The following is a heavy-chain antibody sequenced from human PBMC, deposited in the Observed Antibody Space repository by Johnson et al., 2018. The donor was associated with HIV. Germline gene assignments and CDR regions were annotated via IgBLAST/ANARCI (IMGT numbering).Heavy chain of an antibody. Sequence: VQLVESGGGRVEPGGSLRLSCVASGFTFDDYGMSWVRQAPGKGLEWVSGINWNGGSTGYADSVKGRFTISRDNAKNSLYLQMNSLRAEDTALYYCAKVDCGGDTCAGFDPFNLWGQGTLVTVSS. D-gene: IGHD2-21*01. CDR3: AKVDCGGDTCAGFDPFNL. CDR1: GFTFDDYG. V-gene: IGHV3-20*04. J-gene: IGHJ3*01. CDR2: INWNGGST.